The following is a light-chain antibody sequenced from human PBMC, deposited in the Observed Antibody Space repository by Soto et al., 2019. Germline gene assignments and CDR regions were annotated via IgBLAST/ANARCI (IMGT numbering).Light chain of an antibody. CDR1: SSSIGAGYD. CDR2: GNS. V-gene: IGLV1-40*01. J-gene: IGLJ1*01. Sequence: QSVLTQPPSVSGAPGQRVTISCTGSSSSIGAGYDVHWYQQLPGTVPKLLIYGNSNRPSGVPDRFSGSKSGTSASLAITGLQAEDEADYYCQSYDSSLSGFVFGTGTKVTVL. CDR3: QSYDSSLSGFV.